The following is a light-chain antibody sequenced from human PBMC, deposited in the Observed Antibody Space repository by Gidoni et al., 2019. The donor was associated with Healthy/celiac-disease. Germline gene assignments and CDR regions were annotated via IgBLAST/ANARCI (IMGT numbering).Light chain of an antibody. J-gene: IGLJ2*01. Sequence: SYELTQPPSVSVSPGQTARITCSGDALPKQYAYWYQQKPGQAPVLVIYTDSERPSGIPERFSGSSSGTTVTLPISGVQAEDEADYYCQSADSSGTYPVVFGGGTKLTVL. CDR1: ALPKQY. V-gene: IGLV3-25*03. CDR3: QSADSSGTYPVV. CDR2: TDS.